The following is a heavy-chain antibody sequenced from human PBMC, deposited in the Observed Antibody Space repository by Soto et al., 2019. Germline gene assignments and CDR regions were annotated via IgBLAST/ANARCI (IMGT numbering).Heavy chain of an antibody. CDR2: IWYDGSNK. Sequence: QVQLVESGGGVVQPGRSLRLSCAASGFTFSSYGMHLVRQAPGKGLEWVAVIWYDGSNKYYADSVKGRFTISRDNSKNPLLLQMNSLRAEDTAVYYCARWGIAAGDYWGQGTLVTVSS. D-gene: IGHD6-13*01. CDR1: GFTFSSYG. J-gene: IGHJ4*02. V-gene: IGHV3-33*01. CDR3: ARWGIAAGDY.